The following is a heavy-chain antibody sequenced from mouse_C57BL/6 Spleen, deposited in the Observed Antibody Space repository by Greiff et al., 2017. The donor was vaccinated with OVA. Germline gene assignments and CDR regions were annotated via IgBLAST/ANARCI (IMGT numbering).Heavy chain of an antibody. D-gene: IGHD1-1*01. CDR2: ILPGSGST. CDR3: ARSHYYGSSSHWYFDV. J-gene: IGHJ1*03. Sequence: QVQLQQSGAELLKPGASVKLSCKATGYTFTGYWIEWVKQRPGHGLEWTGEILPGSGSTNYNEKFKGKATFTADTSSNTAYMQLSSLTTEDSAIYYCARSHYYGSSSHWYFDVWGTGTTVTVSS. CDR1: GYTFTGYW. V-gene: IGHV1-9*01.